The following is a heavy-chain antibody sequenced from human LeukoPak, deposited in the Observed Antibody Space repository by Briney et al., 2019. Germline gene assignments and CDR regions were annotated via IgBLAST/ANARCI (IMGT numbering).Heavy chain of an antibody. D-gene: IGHD4-17*01. Sequence: SETLSLTCTVSGGSISSGGYYWSWIRQHPGKGLEWIGYIYYSGSTYYNPSLKSRVTISVDTSKNQFSLKLSSVTAADTAVYYCARGSTVTTGGPAFDIWGQGTMVTVSS. J-gene: IGHJ3*02. CDR2: IYYSGST. V-gene: IGHV4-31*03. CDR1: GGSISSGGYY. CDR3: ARGSTVTTGGPAFDI.